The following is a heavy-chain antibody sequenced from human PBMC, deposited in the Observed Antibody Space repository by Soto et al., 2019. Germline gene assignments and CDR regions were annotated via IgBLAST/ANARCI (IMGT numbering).Heavy chain of an antibody. CDR2: IYYNGST. Sequence: QVQLQESGPGLVKPSQTLSLTCTVSGGSISSGGYYWSWIRQHPGKVLEWIGDIYYNGSTYYNPSLKSRVTMSVDTSKNHFSLKMISVTAADTAVYYCARWPQLEPRFDYWGQGTLVTVSS. CDR3: ARWPQLEPRFDY. J-gene: IGHJ4*02. CDR1: GGSISSGGYY. V-gene: IGHV4-31*03. D-gene: IGHD1-1*01.